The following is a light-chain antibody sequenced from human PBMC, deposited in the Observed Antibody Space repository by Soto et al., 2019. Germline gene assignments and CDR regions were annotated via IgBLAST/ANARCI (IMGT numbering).Light chain of an antibody. CDR3: PPLNRYPVIR. CDR1: QGISSY. J-gene: IGKJ5*01. V-gene: IGKV1-9*01. CDR2: AAS. Sequence: IQLNQSPSSLSASIGDRATITCRASQGISSYLAWYQQKPGKAPKLLIYAASTLQSGVPSRFSGSGSGTDFTLTISILQPEDFGIHYCPPLNRYPVIRFCQRTRLEI.